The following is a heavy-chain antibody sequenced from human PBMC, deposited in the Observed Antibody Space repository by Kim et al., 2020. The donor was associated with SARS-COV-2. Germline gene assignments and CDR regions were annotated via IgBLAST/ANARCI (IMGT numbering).Heavy chain of an antibody. CDR2: IIPSFDTA. CDR3: ARGPHIAGAGTGAFDG. D-gene: IGHD6-19*01. Sequence: SVKVSCKASGGTFGNYGFSWVRQAPGQGLEWMGGIIPSFDTANYAQKFQGRVTITADESTTTVYMELSRLRSEDTAMYYCARGPHIAGAGTGAFDGWGQGTLVIVSS. J-gene: IGHJ3*01. CDR1: GGTFGNYG. V-gene: IGHV1-69*13.